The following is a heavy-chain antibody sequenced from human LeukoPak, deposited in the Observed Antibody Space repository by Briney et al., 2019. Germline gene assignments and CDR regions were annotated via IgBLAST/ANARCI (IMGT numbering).Heavy chain of an antibody. CDR2: ISYDGRSK. V-gene: IGHV3-30*18. CDR1: GFTFSSYG. Sequence: GRSLRLSCAASGFTFSSYGMHWVRQAPGKGLEWVAIISYDGRSKYYADSVEGRFTIYRDNPKNTLYLRMNSPRPEDTAVYYCAKEFRHKFEYWGQGTLVTVSS. CDR3: AKEFRHKFEY. J-gene: IGHJ4*02.